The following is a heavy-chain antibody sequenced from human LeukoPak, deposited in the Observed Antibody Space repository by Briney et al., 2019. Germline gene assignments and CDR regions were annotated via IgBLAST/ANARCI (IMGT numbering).Heavy chain of an antibody. CDR1: GFTFSSYA. Sequence: GGSLRLSCAASGFTFSSYAMTWVRQAPGKGLEWVSTISGSGGSEYYADSVKGRFTISRDKSKNTLSLEMNSLRAEDAAVYYCAKSRADRYSSLDYWGQGTLVTVSS. CDR3: AKSRADRYSSLDY. V-gene: IGHV3-23*01. CDR2: ISGSGGSE. J-gene: IGHJ4*02. D-gene: IGHD2-15*01.